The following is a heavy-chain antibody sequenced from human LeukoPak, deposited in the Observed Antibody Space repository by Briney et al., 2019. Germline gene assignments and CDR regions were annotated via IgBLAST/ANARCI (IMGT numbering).Heavy chain of an antibody. V-gene: IGHV4-39*07. J-gene: IGHJ4*02. CDR2: IYYSGST. CDR1: GGSISSSSYY. D-gene: IGHD3-9*01. Sequence: PSETLSLTCSVSGGSISSSSYYWGWIRQPPGKGLEWIGSIYYSGSTYYNPSLKSRVTISVDTSKNQFSLELSSVTAADTAVYYCARRWREFRYFDYWGQGTLVTVSS. CDR3: ARRWREFRYFDY.